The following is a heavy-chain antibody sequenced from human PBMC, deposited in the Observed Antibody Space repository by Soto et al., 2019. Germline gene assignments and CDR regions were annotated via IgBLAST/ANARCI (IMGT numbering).Heavy chain of an antibody. CDR3: ARVERGTATTVVDAFDI. CDR2: MSHSGGT. Sequence: QVQLQQWGAGLLKPSETLSLTCAVYGGFVSSGSYYWSWIRQPPGKGLEWIGEMSHSGGTHFNPSLMSRVTISVDTPKNQFSLKMSSVTAADTALYYCARVERGTATTVVDAFDIWGPGTMVTVSS. CDR1: GGFVSSGSYY. D-gene: IGHD1-1*01. V-gene: IGHV4-34*01. J-gene: IGHJ3*02.